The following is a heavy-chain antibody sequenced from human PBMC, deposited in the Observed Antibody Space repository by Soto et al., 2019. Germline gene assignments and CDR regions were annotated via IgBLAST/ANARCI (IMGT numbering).Heavy chain of an antibody. J-gene: IGHJ5*02. V-gene: IGHV3-9*01. CDR3: ARTLTAAGLLRHDGFGP. CDR2: ISWNSGTM. Sequence: GGSLRLSCAASGFTFDDYAMHWVRQAPGKGLEWVSGISWNSGTMDYADSVKGRFTISRDNAKNSLYLQMNSLRAEDTALYYCARTLTAAGLLRHDGFGPWGQGTLVTVSS. CDR1: GFTFDDYA. D-gene: IGHD6-13*01.